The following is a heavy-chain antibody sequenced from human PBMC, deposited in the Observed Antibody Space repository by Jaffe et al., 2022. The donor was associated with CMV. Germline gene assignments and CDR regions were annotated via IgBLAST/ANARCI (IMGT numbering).Heavy chain of an antibody. J-gene: IGHJ4*02. CDR1: GFTFSSYA. CDR3: AKGTVLRYFDWLVGYFDY. CDR2: ISGSGGST. D-gene: IGHD3-9*01. Sequence: EVQLLESGGGLVQPGGSLRLSCAASGFTFSSYAMSWVRQAPGKGLEWVSAISGSGGSTYYADSVKGRFTISRDNSKNTLYLQMNSLRAEDTAVYYCAKGTVLRYFDWLVGYFDYWGQGTLVTVSS. V-gene: IGHV3-23*01.